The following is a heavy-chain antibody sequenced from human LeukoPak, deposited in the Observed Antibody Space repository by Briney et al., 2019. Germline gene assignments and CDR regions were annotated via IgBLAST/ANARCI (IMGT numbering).Heavy chain of an antibody. Sequence: PSETLSLTCAVSGGSISSDGYSWSWLRPPPGKGLEWIGEINHSGSTNYNPTLKSLVTISVDTSKKQFTLKLSSVTAADTAVYYCARRAIAVAGRTFVYWGQGTLVTVSS. CDR2: INHSGST. J-gene: IGHJ4*02. CDR1: GGSISSDGYS. CDR3: ARRAIAVAGRTFVY. V-gene: IGHV4-34*01. D-gene: IGHD6-19*01.